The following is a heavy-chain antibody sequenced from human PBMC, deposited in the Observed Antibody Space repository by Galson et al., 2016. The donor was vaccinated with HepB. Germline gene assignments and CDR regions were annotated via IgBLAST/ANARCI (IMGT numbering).Heavy chain of an antibody. CDR2: VNPEDGET. CDR3: ATHVYIVGATRYYSHYRMDV. J-gene: IGHJ6*02. Sequence: VKVSCKVSGYTFPDYYMHWVQQAPGKGPEWMGLVNPEDGETMYAEKFQGRVTITADTSTDTAYMELTSLRSEDTAVYYCATHVYIVGATRYYSHYRMDVWGQGTTVTVPS. D-gene: IGHD1-26*01. V-gene: IGHV1-69-2*01. CDR1: GYTFPDYY.